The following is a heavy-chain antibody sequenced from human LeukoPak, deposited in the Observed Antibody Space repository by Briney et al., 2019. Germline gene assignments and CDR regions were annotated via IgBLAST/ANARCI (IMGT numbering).Heavy chain of an antibody. V-gene: IGHV3-30*18. Sequence: GGSLRLSCAASGFTFSTYGMHWVRQAPGKGLEWAAVISYDGSNKYYADSVKGRFTISRDNSKNTLYLQMNSLRAEDTGVYYCAKDLSSGSRRAYWGQGTLVTVSS. D-gene: IGHD6-19*01. CDR2: ISYDGSNK. CDR3: AKDLSSGSRRAY. CDR1: GFTFSTYG. J-gene: IGHJ4*02.